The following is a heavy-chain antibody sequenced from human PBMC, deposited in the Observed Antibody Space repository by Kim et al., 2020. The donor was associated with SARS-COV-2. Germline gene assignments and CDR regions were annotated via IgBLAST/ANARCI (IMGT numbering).Heavy chain of an antibody. V-gene: IGHV3-30*18. J-gene: IGHJ4*02. CDR2: ISYDGSNK. CDR3: AKGGRSSGWYVGY. CDR1: GFTFSSYG. D-gene: IGHD6-19*01. Sequence: GGSLRLSCAASGFTFSSYGMHWVRRAPGKGLEWVAVISYDGSNKYYADSVKGRFTISRDNSKNTLYLQMNSLRAEDTAVYYCAKGGRSSGWYVGYWGQGTLVTVSS.